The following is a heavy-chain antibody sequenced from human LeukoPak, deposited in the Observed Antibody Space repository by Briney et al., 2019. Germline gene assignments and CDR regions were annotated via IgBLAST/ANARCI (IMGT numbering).Heavy chain of an antibody. J-gene: IGHJ4*02. V-gene: IGHV4-59*01. CDR3: ASGDTALLTLGY. CDR1: GGSISSYY. Sequence: SETLSLTCTVSGGSISSYYWSWIRQPPGKGLEWIGYIYYSGSNNYNPSLKSRVTISVDTSKNQFSLKLSSVTAADTAVYYCASGDTALLTLGYWGQGTLVTVSS. CDR2: IYYSGSN. D-gene: IGHD5-18*01.